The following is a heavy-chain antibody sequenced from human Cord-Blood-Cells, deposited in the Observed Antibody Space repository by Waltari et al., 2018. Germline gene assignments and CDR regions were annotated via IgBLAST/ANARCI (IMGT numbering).Heavy chain of an antibody. CDR1: GGSFSGYY. Sequence: QVQLQQWGAGLLKPSETLSLTCAVYGGSFSGYYWSWIRQPPGKGLEWIGEINHSGSTNYNPSLKSRVTISVDTSKNQFSLKLSSVTAADTAVYYCARGGGRNGVDYWGQGTLVTVSS. CDR2: INHSGST. CDR3: ARGGGRNGVDY. V-gene: IGHV4-34*01. D-gene: IGHD3-16*01. J-gene: IGHJ4*02.